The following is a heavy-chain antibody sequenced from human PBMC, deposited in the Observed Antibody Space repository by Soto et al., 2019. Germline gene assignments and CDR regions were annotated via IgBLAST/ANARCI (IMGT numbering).Heavy chain of an antibody. CDR2: ISSSSSYI. CDR3: ARNIFGVPAATHFDY. V-gene: IGHV3-21*01. Sequence: EVQLVESGGGLVKPGGSLRLSCAAPGFTFSSYSMNWVRQAPGKGLEWVSSISSSSSYIYYADSVKGRFTISRDNAKNSLYLQMNRLRAEDTAVYYCARNIFGVPAATHFDYWGQGTLVTVSS. J-gene: IGHJ4*02. CDR1: GFTFSSYS. D-gene: IGHD2-2*01.